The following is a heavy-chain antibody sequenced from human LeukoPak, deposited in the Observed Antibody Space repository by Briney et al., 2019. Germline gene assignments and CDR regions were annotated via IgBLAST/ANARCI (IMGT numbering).Heavy chain of an antibody. CDR2: MNPNSGNT. CDR3: ARDPSAYTAGSLDY. V-gene: IGHV1-8*02. CDR1: GYTFTSYD. J-gene: IGHJ4*02. Sequence: ASVKVSCKASGYTFTSYDINWVRQATGQGLEWMGWMNPNSGNTGYAQKFQGRVTMTRDTSISTAYMELSRLRSDDTAVYYCARDPSAYTAGSLDYWGQGTLVTVSS. D-gene: IGHD3-16*01.